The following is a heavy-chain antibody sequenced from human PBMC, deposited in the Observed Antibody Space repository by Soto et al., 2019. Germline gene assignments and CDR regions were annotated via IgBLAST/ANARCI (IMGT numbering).Heavy chain of an antibody. CDR3: ATIVPSGPVDY. D-gene: IGHD2-2*01. V-gene: IGHV4-39*01. CDR2: IFYSGST. J-gene: IGHJ4*02. Sequence: SETLSLTCTVSGGSISSSSSSWGFVRQPPGKGPEWIGNIFYSGSTYYNPSLKSRVTISADTSKSQFSLTLTSVSAADTAVYFCATIVPSGPVDYWGQGTLVTVPQ. CDR1: GGSISSSSSS.